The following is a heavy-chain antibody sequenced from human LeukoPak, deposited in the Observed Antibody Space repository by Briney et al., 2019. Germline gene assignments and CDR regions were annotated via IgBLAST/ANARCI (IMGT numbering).Heavy chain of an antibody. CDR1: GFTLSSYA. CDR3: ARDRDSDPYYFDY. D-gene: IGHD5-24*01. CDR2: ISVSGNT. Sequence: GGSLRLSCAASGFTLSSYAMSWVRRGPGKGLEWVSAISVSGNTYHADSVKGRFTISRDSSKNTLYLLMNSLRAEDTAVYYCARDRDSDPYYFDYWGQGTLVTVSS. V-gene: IGHV3-23*01. J-gene: IGHJ4*02.